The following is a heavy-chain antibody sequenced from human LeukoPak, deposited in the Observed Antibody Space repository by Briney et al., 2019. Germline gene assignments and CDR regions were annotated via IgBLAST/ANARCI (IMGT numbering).Heavy chain of an antibody. D-gene: IGHD1-26*01. J-gene: IGHJ4*02. CDR1: GGSISSGNYY. Sequence: PSETLSLTCTVSGGSISSGNYYWSWIRQPAGKGLEWIGRIYTSGSTNYNPSLKSRVTISVDTSKNQFSLKLSSVTAADTAVYYCARGNKWELLFDYWGQGTLVTVSS. CDR2: IYTSGST. V-gene: IGHV4-61*02. CDR3: ARGNKWELLFDY.